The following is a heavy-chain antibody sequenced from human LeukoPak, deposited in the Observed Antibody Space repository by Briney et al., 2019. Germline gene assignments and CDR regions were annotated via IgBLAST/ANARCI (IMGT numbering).Heavy chain of an antibody. CDR3: ARGSFYDHAFDI. CDR2: ISAYNGNT. CDR1: GYTFTSYG. J-gene: IGHJ3*02. D-gene: IGHD2/OR15-2a*01. Sequence: SVKVSCKASGYTFTSYGISWVRQAPRQGLEWMGWISAYNGNTNYTQKLQGRVTMTTDTSTSTAYMELRSLRSDDTAVYYCARGSFYDHAFDIWGQGTMVTVSS. V-gene: IGHV1-18*01.